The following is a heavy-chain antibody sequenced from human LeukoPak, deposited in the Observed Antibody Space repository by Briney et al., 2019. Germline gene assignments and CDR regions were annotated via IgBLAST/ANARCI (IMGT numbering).Heavy chain of an antibody. D-gene: IGHD2-21*01. CDR1: GFTFNSYW. CDR3: VGDLCGRDDQ. Sequence: GGSLRLSYAASGFTFNSYWMHWVRQAPGKGLVWVSRIDEDGKTIDYADSVKGRFTTSRDNAKDTLYLQMSSVRDEDTAVYYCVGDLCGRDDQWGRGTLVTVSS. J-gene: IGHJ5*02. V-gene: IGHV3-74*01. CDR2: IDEDGKTI.